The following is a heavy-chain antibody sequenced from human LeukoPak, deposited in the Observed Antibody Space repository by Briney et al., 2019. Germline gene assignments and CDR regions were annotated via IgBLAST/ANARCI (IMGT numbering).Heavy chain of an antibody. CDR2: FDGNGPNT. Sequence: GGSLRLSCAASGFTFSGFAMTWVRQAPGMGLEWVSGFDGNGPNTYYADSVKGRWTISRDNSRNTLYLEMNSLRPEDTAIYYCAKPRTTGLGWAQFDYWGQGSLVTVSS. CDR3: AKPRTTGLGWAQFDY. D-gene: IGHD2-8*02. V-gene: IGHV3-23*01. J-gene: IGHJ4*02. CDR1: GFTFSGFA.